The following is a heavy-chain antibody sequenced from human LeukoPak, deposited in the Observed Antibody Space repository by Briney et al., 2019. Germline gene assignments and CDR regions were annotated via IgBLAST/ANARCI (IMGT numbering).Heavy chain of an antibody. Sequence: ASVKVSCKASGYTFTGYYMHWVRQAPGQGLEWMGWMNPNSGNTGYAQKFQGRVTMTRNTSISTAYMELSSLRSEDTAVYYCARVQRTMVRGVINGYYYYYMDVWGKGTTVTISS. CDR1: GYTFTGYY. CDR2: MNPNSGNT. V-gene: IGHV1-8*02. D-gene: IGHD3-10*01. J-gene: IGHJ6*03. CDR3: ARVQRTMVRGVINGYYYYYMDV.